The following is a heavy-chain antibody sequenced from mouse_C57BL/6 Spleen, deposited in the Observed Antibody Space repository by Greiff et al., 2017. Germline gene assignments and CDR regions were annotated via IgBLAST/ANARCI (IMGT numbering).Heavy chain of an antibody. CDR3: AGLYYGNYVYYAMDY. J-gene: IGHJ4*01. D-gene: IGHD2-1*01. Sequence: VQLQQSGPELVKPGASVKISCKASGYSFTGYYMNWVKQSPEKSLEWIGEINPSTGGTTYNQKVKAKATLTVDKSSSTAYMQLKSLTSEDSAVYYCAGLYYGNYVYYAMDYWGQGTSVTVSS. CDR2: INPSTGGT. CDR1: GYSFTGYY. V-gene: IGHV1-42*01.